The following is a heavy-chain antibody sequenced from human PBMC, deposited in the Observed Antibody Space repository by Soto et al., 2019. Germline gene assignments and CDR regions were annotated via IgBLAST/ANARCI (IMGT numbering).Heavy chain of an antibody. Sequence: SETLSLTCTVSGGSIRNCFWSWIRQPPGKGLEWIGYGFSSGTRYNPSLKSRVTISLDTSTNQSSLRLSSVSAADTAVYFCAHILSGSQFTYWGQGTPVPVSS. J-gene: IGHJ4*02. CDR3: AHILSGSQFTY. CDR2: GFSSGT. V-gene: IGHV4-4*08. D-gene: IGHD3-9*01. CDR1: GGSIRNCF.